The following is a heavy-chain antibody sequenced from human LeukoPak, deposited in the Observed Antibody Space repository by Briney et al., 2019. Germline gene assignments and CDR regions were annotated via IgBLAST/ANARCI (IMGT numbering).Heavy chain of an antibody. J-gene: IGHJ4*02. CDR3: AKARGSSVYEPFDY. CDR2: ISTSGRAT. Sequence: GGSLRLSCAASGFAFNTYAMTWVRQAPEKGLQWVSTISTSGRATYYAGSVEGRFTISRDNSKNTLYLQMNSLRADDTAVCYCAKARGSSVYEPFDYWGQGTQVTVSP. D-gene: IGHD5/OR15-5a*01. CDR1: GFAFNTYA. V-gene: IGHV3-23*01.